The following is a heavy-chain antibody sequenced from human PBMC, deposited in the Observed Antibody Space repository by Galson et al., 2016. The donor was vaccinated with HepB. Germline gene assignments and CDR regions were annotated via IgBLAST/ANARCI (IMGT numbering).Heavy chain of an antibody. Sequence: ETLSLTCTVSGGSISSSNYFWGWIRQPPGKGLEWIGNFYNSGSTSSNPSLQSRVTISVDTSKNRIPLKLRSVTAADTAVYHCAKPDCSSTTCCGYCGMDVWGQGTTVTVSS. CDR3: AKPDCSSTTCCGYCGMDV. V-gene: IGHV4-39*01. CDR1: GGSISSSNYF. D-gene: IGHD2-2*01. J-gene: IGHJ6*02. CDR2: FYNSGST.